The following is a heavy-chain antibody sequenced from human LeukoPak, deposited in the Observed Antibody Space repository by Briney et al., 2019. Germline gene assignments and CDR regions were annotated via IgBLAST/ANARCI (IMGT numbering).Heavy chain of an antibody. J-gene: IGHJ4*02. CDR1: GFTVSDVY. Sequence: GSLRLSCAASGFTVSDVYMNWIRQPPGKGLEWIGEINHSGSTNYNPSLKSRVTISVDTSKNQFSLKLSSVTAADTAVYYCARGLVERRGSYWGQGTLVTVSS. CDR3: ARGLVERRGSY. CDR2: INHSGST. D-gene: IGHD3-10*01. V-gene: IGHV4-34*01.